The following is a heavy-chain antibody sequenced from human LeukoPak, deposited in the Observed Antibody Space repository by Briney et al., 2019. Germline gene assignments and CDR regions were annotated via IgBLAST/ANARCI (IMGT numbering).Heavy chain of an antibody. CDR1: GGSITTYY. CDR2: IYTRGST. J-gene: IGHJ4*02. Sequence: PSETLSLTCTVSGGSITTYYWSWIRQPAGKGLEWIGRIYTRGSTNYNPSLKSRVTMSVDTSKNQFSLKLSSVTAADTAVYYCAGEGHYYDSTGYYYGGEDYRGQGTLVTVSS. CDR3: AGEGHYYDSTGYYYGGEDY. V-gene: IGHV4-4*07. D-gene: IGHD3-22*01.